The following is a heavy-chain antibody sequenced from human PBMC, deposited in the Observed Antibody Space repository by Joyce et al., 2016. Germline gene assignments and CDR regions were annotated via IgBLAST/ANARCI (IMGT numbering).Heavy chain of an antibody. Sequence: QLQLRESGPGLVRPSETLSLSCIVSGGSISSSNHYWGWIRQSPGKGLEWIGSVFYSGASDYHPSLKSRVTISLDTSQNQFSLRLTSVTAADTAVYYCATPSLAAFGYVEYWGQGSLVTVSS. J-gene: IGHJ4*02. CDR2: VFYSGAS. D-gene: IGHD2-15*01. CDR1: GGSISSSNHY. CDR3: ATPSLAAFGYVEY. V-gene: IGHV4-39*01.